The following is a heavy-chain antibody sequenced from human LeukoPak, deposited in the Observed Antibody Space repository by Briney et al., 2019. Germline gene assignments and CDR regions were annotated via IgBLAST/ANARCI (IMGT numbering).Heavy chain of an antibody. CDR2: IYYTGNT. CDR3: ARTGYGSGSYPSDY. Sequence: SETPSLTCTVSGGSISFYYWSWVRQSPGKGLEWIGYIYYTGNTNYNPSLKSRVTISVDTSKNHFSLNLTSVTAADTAVYYCARTGYGSGSYPSDYWGQGIMVTVSS. CDR1: GGSISFYY. J-gene: IGHJ4*02. D-gene: IGHD3-10*01. V-gene: IGHV4-59*08.